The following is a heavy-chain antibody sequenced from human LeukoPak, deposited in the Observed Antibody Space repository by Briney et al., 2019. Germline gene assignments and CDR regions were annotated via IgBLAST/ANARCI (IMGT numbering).Heavy chain of an antibody. CDR3: AREARWLQLFSGQIVPDYFDY. V-gene: IGHV4-39*07. J-gene: IGHJ4*02. CDR1: SGSISSSSYY. D-gene: IGHD5-24*01. CDR2: IYYSGST. Sequence: PSETLSLTCTVSSGSISSSSYYWGWIRQPPGKGLEWIGSIYYSGSTYYNPSLKSRVTISVDTSKNQFSLKLSSVTAADTAVYYCAREARWLQLFSGQIVPDYFDYWGQGTLVTVSS.